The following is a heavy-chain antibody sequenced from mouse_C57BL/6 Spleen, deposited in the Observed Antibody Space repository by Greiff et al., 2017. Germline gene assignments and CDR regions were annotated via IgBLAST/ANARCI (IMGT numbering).Heavy chain of an antibody. CDR3: ARALPYYAMDY. D-gene: IGHD1-1*01. Sequence: QVQLQQPGAELVKPGASVKLSCKASGYTFTSYWMPWVKQRPGQGLEWIGMIHPNSGSTNYNEKFKSKATLTVDKSSSTAYMQLSSLTSEDSAVYYCARALPYYAMDYWGQGTSVTVSS. V-gene: IGHV1-64*01. J-gene: IGHJ4*01. CDR2: IHPNSGST. CDR1: GYTFTSYW.